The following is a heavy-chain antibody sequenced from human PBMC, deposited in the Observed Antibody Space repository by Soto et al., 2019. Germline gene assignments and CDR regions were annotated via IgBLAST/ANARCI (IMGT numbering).Heavy chain of an antibody. J-gene: IGHJ5*01. D-gene: IGHD1-1*01. CDR3: DRGAYNHSPDGLDS. CDR1: GYSFTPHD. Sequence: QVQLVQSGAEVRKPGASVKVSCKATGYSFTPHDINWLRQAAGQGLEWMGWMNPNSGNADYAQKFKGRGTMTMNTSTSTAYVEVAMLKSEDTAAYFYDRGAYNHSPDGLDSWGQGTLVSVSS. V-gene: IGHV1-8*01. CDR2: MNPNSGNA.